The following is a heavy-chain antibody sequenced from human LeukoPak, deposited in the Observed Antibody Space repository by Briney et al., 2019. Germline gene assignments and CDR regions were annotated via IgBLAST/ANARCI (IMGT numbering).Heavy chain of an antibody. D-gene: IGHD3-10*01. CDR3: AKDCNYGSGSYYAPDRYYFDY. CDR2: IRYDGSNK. V-gene: IGHV3-30*02. J-gene: IGHJ4*02. Sequence: GGSLRLSCAASGFTFSSYGMHWVRQAPGKGLEWVAFIRYDGSNKYYADSVKGRFTISRDNSKNTLYLQMNSLRAEDTAVYYCAKDCNYGSGSYYAPDRYYFDYWGQGNLVTVSS. CDR1: GFTFSSYG.